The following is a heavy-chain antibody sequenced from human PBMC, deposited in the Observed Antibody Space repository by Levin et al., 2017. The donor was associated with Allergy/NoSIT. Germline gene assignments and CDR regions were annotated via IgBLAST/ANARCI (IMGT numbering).Heavy chain of an antibody. J-gene: IGHJ4*02. CDR3: AGASGYCSSTSCYFDY. Sequence: SQTLSLTCTVSRGSISSYYWSWIRQPPGKGLEWIWYIYYSGSTNYNPSLTCRVTIPADTSKNQFSRKLSSVTAADTAVYYGAGASGYCSSTSCYFDYWGQGTLVTVSS. CDR2: IYYSGST. V-gene: IGHV4-59*01. CDR1: RGSISSYY. D-gene: IGHD2-2*01.